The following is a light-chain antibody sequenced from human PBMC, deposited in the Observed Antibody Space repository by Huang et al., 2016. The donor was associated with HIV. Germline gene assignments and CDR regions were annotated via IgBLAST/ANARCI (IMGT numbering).Light chain of an antibody. CDR3: QQTYNPPWT. CDR2: AAS. J-gene: IGKJ1*01. CDR1: QTISSY. V-gene: IGKV1-39*01. Sequence: DIQMTQSPSSLSASVGDRVTLTCRASQTISSYLNWYQQEPGKAPKLLSYAASSLQSGVPSRFSGSGSGTDFTLTISSLQPEDFATYYCQQTYNPPWTFGQGTKVEIQ.